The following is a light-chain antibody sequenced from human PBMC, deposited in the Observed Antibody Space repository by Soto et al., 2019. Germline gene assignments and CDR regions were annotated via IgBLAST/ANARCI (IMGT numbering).Light chain of an antibody. CDR1: QSLVNGAGNTY. CDR3: MQGSRWPPYT. J-gene: IGKJ2*01. CDR2: KVS. Sequence: DVVVTQSPLSLTVTLGQPASISCRSSQSLVNGAGNTYLNWFHQSPGQSPRRLIYKVSTRDSSGPDRFSGSGSGSDVILKISRVEADDIGVYYCMQGSRWPPYTFGQGTKLEIK. V-gene: IGKV2-30*01.